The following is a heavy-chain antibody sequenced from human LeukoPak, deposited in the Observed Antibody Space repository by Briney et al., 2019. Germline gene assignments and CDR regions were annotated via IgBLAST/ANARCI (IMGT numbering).Heavy chain of an antibody. V-gene: IGHV3-11*01. D-gene: IGHD3-10*01. CDR2: ISSSGTTI. CDR3: VKDLVDRAFTRGFDV. Sequence: KPGGSLRLSCAASGFTFSDYYMSWIRQAPGKGLEWVSYISSSGTTIYYADSVKGRFTISRDNAKNSLYLQMSSLGAEDAAVYYCVKDLVDRAFTRGFDVWGQGTVVTVSS. J-gene: IGHJ3*01. CDR1: GFTFSDYY.